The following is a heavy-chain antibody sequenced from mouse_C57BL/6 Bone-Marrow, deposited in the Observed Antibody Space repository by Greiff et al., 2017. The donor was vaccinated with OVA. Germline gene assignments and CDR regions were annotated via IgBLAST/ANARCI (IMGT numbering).Heavy chain of an antibody. J-gene: IGHJ1*03. CDR1: EYEFPSHD. CDR2: INSDGGST. V-gene: IGHV5-2*01. CDR3: ARHGYDGYSHWYFDV. D-gene: IGHD2-3*01. Sequence: DVMLVESGGGLVQPGESLKLSCESNEYEFPSHDMSWVRKTPEKRLELVAAINSDGGSTYYPDTMERRFIISRDNTKKTLYLQMSSLRSEDTALYYCARHGYDGYSHWYFDVWGTGTTVTVSS.